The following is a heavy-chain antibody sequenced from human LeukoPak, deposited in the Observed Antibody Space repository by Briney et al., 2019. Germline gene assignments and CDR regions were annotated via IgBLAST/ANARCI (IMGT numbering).Heavy chain of an antibody. CDR2: ISWDGGST. CDR3: AKGPITGTTLDYCYYYMDV. CDR1: GFTFDDYT. Sequence: GGSLRLSCAASGFTFDDYTMHWVRQAPGKGLEWVSLISWDGGSTYYADSVKGRFTISRDNSKNSLYLQMNSLRTEDTALYYCAKGPITGTTLDYCYYYMDVWGKGTAVTVSS. V-gene: IGHV3-43*01. D-gene: IGHD1-7*01. J-gene: IGHJ6*03.